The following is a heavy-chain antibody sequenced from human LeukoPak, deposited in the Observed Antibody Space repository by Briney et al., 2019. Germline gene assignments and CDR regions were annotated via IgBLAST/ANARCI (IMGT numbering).Heavy chain of an antibody. CDR3: AGVYCSGGSCYGRWFDP. J-gene: IGHJ5*02. CDR1: GYTFTSYG. Sequence: ASVKVSCKASGYTFTSYGISWVRQAPGQGLEWMGWISAYNGNTNYAQKLQGRVTMTTDTSTSTAYMELRSLRSDDTAVYYCAGVYCSGGSCYGRWFDPWGQGTLVTVSS. V-gene: IGHV1-18*01. D-gene: IGHD2-15*01. CDR2: ISAYNGNT.